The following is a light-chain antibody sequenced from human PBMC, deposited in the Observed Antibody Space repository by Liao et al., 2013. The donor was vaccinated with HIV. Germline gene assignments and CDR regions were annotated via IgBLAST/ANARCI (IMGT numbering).Light chain of an antibody. CDR1: NMGSKS. CDR2: YDS. J-gene: IGLJ2*01. V-gene: IGLV3-21*04. CDR3: QVWDGTTDNVV. Sequence: SSVLTQPPSVSVAPGKTARITCGGDNMGSKSVHWYQQKPGQAPVLVIYYDSDRPTGIPERFSGSNSGNTATLTISRVEAGDEADYYCQVWDGTTDNVVFGGGTEADRP.